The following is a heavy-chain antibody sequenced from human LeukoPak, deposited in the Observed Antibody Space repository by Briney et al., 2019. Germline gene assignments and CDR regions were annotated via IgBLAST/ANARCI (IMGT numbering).Heavy chain of an antibody. CDR1: GGSISSYY. J-gene: IGHJ6*03. CDR3: ASRAVGYYYYYMDV. V-gene: IGHV4-59*01. D-gene: IGHD1-26*01. CDR2: IYYSGST. Sequence: SETLSLTCTVSGGSISSYYWSWIRQPPGKGLEWIGYIYYSGSTNYNPSLKSRVTISVDTSKNQFSLKLSSVTAADTAVYYCASRAVGYYYYYMDVWGKGTTVTVSS.